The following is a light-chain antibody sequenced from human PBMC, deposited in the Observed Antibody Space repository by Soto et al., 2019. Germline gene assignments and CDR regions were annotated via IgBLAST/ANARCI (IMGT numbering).Light chain of an antibody. CDR3: QQYGSSPRT. CDR2: AAS. CDR1: QSVSSSY. V-gene: IGKV3-20*01. J-gene: IGKJ1*01. Sequence: EIVLTQSPGTLSLSPGERATLSCRASQSVSSSYLAWYQQKPGQAPRLLIYAASTRATGIPDRFSGSGSATDFTLTISRLEPEDFAVYYCQQYGSSPRTFGQGTKVDIK.